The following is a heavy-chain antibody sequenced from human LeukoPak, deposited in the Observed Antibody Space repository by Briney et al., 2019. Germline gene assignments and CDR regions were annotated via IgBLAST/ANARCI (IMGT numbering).Heavy chain of an antibody. CDR2: IIPILGIA. J-gene: IGHJ4*02. V-gene: IGHV1-69*02. CDR3: ARAHSDTTDVDD. CDR1: RGTFSSYT. Sequence: ASVQVSFKASRGTFSSYTISGVRQAPGKEVEWVGRIIPILGIANYAQKFQGRVTITRDKSTGTAYMEMSSLRSEDTAVYYCARAHSDTTDVDDWGQGTLVTASS. D-gene: IGHD1-14*01.